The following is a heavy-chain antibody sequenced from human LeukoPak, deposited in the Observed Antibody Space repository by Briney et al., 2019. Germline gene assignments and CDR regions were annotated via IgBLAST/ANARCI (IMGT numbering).Heavy chain of an antibody. CDR2: ISSSSSYI. D-gene: IGHD6-19*01. J-gene: IGHJ4*02. CDR3: ARDNWGGQWLSAYYFDY. CDR1: GFTFSSYS. Sequence: GGSLRLSCAASGFTFSSYSMNWVRQAPGKGLEWVSSISSSSSYIYYADSVKGRFTISRDNAKNSLYLQMNSLRAEDTAVYYCARDNWGGQWLSAYYFDYWGQGTLVTVSS. V-gene: IGHV3-21*01.